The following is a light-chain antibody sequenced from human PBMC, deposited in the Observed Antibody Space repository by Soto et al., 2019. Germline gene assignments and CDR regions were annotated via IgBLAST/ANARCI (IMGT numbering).Light chain of an antibody. CDR1: SSNIGTPYD. CDR3: QSYDSSLSRRV. V-gene: IGLV1-40*01. CDR2: GNN. Sequence: QSVLTQPPSVSGAPGQRVTISCTGSSSNIGTPYDVHWYQQLPGTAPKVLIYGNNNRPSGVPDRFSGSKSGTSASLAITGLQAEDEADYYCQSYDSSLSRRVFGGGTKLTVL. J-gene: IGLJ2*01.